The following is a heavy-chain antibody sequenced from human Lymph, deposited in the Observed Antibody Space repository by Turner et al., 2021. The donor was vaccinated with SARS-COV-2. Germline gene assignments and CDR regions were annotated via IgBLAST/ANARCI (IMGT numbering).Heavy chain of an antibody. CDR3: ARMWSSNWYFDY. V-gene: IGHV3-7*01. Sequence: EVQLVESGGGLVQPGGSLRLSCAASGFTFSYYWMSWVRQAPGKGLEWVANIKQDGSEKYYVDTVKGRFTISRDNAKNSLFLQMNSLRAEDTAVYYCARMWSSNWYFDYWGQGTLVTVSS. CDR2: IKQDGSEK. D-gene: IGHD1-26*01. J-gene: IGHJ4*02. CDR1: GFTFSYYW.